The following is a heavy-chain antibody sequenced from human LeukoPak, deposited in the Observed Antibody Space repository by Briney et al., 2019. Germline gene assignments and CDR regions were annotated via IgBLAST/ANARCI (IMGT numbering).Heavy chain of an antibody. J-gene: IGHJ4*02. V-gene: IGHV3-30*02. D-gene: IGHD3-22*01. Sequence: GGSLRLSCAASGFSFSSYGMHWVRQAPGKGLEWVAYMRSDGSTKYYADSVKGRFTISRDNSKNTLYLQMNSLRPEDTAVYYCAKGYDSSGYYLDHWCQGTLVTVSS. CDR1: GFSFSSYG. CDR2: MRSDGSTK. CDR3: AKGYDSSGYYLDH.